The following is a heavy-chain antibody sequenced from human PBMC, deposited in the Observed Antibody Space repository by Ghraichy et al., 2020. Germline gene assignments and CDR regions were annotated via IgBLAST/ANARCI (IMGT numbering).Heavy chain of an antibody. CDR3: ARAPREFWTGYPTTLHYVDY. Sequence: SETLSLTCAVSGASISSSGYSWSWVRQPPGKGLEWIGYIYHGGIADYSPSLKGRVTLSLDRSNNQFSLKLNSVTPADTAIYYCARAPREFWTGYPTTLHYVDYRGRGTLVTVAA. V-gene: IGHV4-30-2*01. CDR1: GASISSSGYS. CDR2: IYHGGIA. J-gene: IGHJ4*02. D-gene: IGHD3/OR15-3a*01.